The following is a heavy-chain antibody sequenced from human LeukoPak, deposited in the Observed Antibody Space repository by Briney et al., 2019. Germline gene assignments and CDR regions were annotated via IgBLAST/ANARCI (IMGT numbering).Heavy chain of an antibody. V-gene: IGHV1-2*02. Sequence: ASVKVSCKASGYTFTGYYMHWVRQAPGQGLEWMGWINPNSGGTNYAQKFQGRVTMTRDTSISTAYMELSRLRSDDTAVYYCARVREDYDYYPLEGAFDIWGQGTMVTVSS. D-gene: IGHD5-12*01. CDR2: INPNSGGT. J-gene: IGHJ3*02. CDR1: GYTFTGYY. CDR3: ARVREDYDYYPLEGAFDI.